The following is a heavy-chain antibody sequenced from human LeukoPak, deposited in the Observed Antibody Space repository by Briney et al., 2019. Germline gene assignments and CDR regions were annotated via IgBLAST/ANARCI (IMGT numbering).Heavy chain of an antibody. D-gene: IGHD2-2*01. Sequence: PGGSMRLSCAASGFTFSSYAMSWVRQAPGRGLEWVSAISCSGGNTYYADSVKGRFTISRDNSKNTLYLQMNSLRAEDTAVYYCAKSYCSSTSCYAHFDYWGQGTLVTVSS. J-gene: IGHJ4*02. V-gene: IGHV3-23*01. CDR3: AKSYCSSTSCYAHFDY. CDR1: GFTFSSYA. CDR2: ISCSGGNT.